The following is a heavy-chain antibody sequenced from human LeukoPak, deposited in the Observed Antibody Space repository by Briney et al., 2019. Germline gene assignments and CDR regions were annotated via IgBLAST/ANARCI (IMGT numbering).Heavy chain of an antibody. CDR2: ISSSGSTI. CDR3: ARSTYSVIVLNELDY. J-gene: IGHJ4*02. CDR1: GFAFSDYY. Sequence: GGSLRLSCAASGFAFSDYYMSWIRQAPGKGMEWVSYISSSGSTIYYADSVKGRFTISRDNAKNSLYLQMNSLRAEDTAVYYCARSTYSVIVLNELDYWGQGTLVTVSS. D-gene: IGHD2-8*01. V-gene: IGHV3-11*01.